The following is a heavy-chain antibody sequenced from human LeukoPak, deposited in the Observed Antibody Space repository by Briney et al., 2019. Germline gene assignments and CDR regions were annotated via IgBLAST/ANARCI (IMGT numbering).Heavy chain of an antibody. CDR1: GGSISNSSYY. Sequence: PSETLSLTCTVSGGSISNSSYYWGWIRQPPGKGLEWIGSIYYSGSTYYNPSLESRVTISVDTSKNQFSLKLSSVTAADTAVYYCARHTDRYFDYWGQGTLVTVSS. J-gene: IGHJ4*02. D-gene: IGHD3-22*01. V-gene: IGHV4-39*01. CDR2: IYYSGST. CDR3: ARHTDRYFDY.